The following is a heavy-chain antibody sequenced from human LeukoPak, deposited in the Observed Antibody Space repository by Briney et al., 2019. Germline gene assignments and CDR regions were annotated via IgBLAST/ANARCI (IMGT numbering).Heavy chain of an antibody. Sequence: SGGSLRLSRAASGFTFSTSWMNWVRQAPGKGLVWVSRINVDGSTTVYADSVKGRFTISRDNAKNALYLQMNSLRAEDTAVYYCRHGNSSGDYWGQGTLVTVSS. CDR1: GFTFSTSW. J-gene: IGHJ4*02. V-gene: IGHV3-74*01. D-gene: IGHD6-6*01. CDR3: RHGNSSGDY. CDR2: INVDGSTT.